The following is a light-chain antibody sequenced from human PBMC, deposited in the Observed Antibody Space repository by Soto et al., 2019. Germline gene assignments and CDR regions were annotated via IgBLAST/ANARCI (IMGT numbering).Light chain of an antibody. CDR3: QSHVNSLRAVV. Sequence: QSVLTQPPSVSGAPGQRVTLSCTGGSSNIGAGYDVHWYQQLPGAAPKLLIYANNNRPSGVPDRFSGSKSGTSASLAITGLQAEDEADYYCQSHVNSLRAVVFGGGTKLTVL. J-gene: IGLJ2*01. CDR2: ANN. CDR1: SSNIGAGYD. V-gene: IGLV1-40*01.